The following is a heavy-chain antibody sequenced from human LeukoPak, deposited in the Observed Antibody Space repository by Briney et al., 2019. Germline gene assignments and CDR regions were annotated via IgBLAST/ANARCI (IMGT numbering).Heavy chain of an antibody. CDR3: ARDLFYSTYRGAFDI. CDR2: INPNSGGT. Sequence: ASVTVSCKASGYTFSGYYIHWVRQAPGQGLEWMGWINPNSGGTNYAQRFQGRVTMTRDTSISTAYMDLSRLRPDDTAVYYCARDLFYSTYRGAFDIWGQGTMVTVSS. V-gene: IGHV1-2*02. D-gene: IGHD6-13*01. CDR1: GYTFSGYY. J-gene: IGHJ3*02.